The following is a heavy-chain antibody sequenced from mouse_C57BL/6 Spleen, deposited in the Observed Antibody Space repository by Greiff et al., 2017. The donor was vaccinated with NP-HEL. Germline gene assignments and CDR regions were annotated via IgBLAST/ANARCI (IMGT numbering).Heavy chain of an antibody. CDR3: ARSTVVADYAMDY. J-gene: IGHJ4*01. CDR1: GFTFSSYA. V-gene: IGHV5-4*01. CDR2: ISDGGSYT. Sequence: DVHLVESGGGLVKPGGSLKLSCAASGFTFSSYAMSWVRQTPEKRLEWVATISDGGSYTYYPDNVKGRFTISRDNAKNNLYLQMSHLKSEDTAMYYCARSTVVADYAMDYWGQGTSVTVSS. D-gene: IGHD1-1*01.